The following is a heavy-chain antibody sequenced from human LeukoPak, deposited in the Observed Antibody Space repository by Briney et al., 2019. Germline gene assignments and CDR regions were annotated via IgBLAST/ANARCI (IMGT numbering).Heavy chain of an antibody. D-gene: IGHD2-21*01. Sequence: SETLSLTCTVSGDSISSSTHYWGWIRQPPGKGLEWIGIIYYSGSTYYNPSLKSRVTISVDTSKNQFSLKLNSVTAADTAVYYCAGPRIEVIAYDAFDIWGQGTVVTVSS. CDR1: GDSISSSTHY. CDR2: IYYSGST. J-gene: IGHJ3*02. CDR3: AGPRIEVIAYDAFDI. V-gene: IGHV4-39*01.